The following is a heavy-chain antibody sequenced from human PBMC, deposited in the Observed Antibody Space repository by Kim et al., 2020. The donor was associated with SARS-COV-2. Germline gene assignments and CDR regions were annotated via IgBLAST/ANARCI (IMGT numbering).Heavy chain of an antibody. D-gene: IGHD3-10*01. V-gene: IGHV1-69*13. Sequence: SVKVSCKASGGTFSSYAISWVRQAPGQGLEWMGGIIPIFGTANYAQKFQGRVTITADESTSTAYMELSSLRSEDTAVYYCARVAWGTMVRGEGAFDIWGQGTMVTVSS. CDR3: ARVAWGTMVRGEGAFDI. CDR2: IIPIFGTA. CDR1: GGTFSSYA. J-gene: IGHJ3*02.